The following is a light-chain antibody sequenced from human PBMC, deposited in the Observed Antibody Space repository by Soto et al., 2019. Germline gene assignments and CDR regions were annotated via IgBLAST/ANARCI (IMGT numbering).Light chain of an antibody. J-gene: IGKJ5*01. Sequence: EIVLTQSPGTLSLSPGERATLSCRASQSVSSSYLAWYQQKPGQAPRLLIYGASIRATGIPDRFSGSGSGTDFTLTNSRLEPEDFAVYYCQQYGSSPITFSQGTRLAIK. CDR3: QQYGSSPIT. CDR1: QSVSSSY. CDR2: GAS. V-gene: IGKV3-20*01.